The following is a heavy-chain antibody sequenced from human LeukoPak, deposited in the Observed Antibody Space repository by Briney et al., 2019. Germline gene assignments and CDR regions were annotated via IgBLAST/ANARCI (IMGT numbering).Heavy chain of an antibody. V-gene: IGHV3-23*01. CDR1: GFPFSSYA. J-gene: IGHJ4*02. D-gene: IGHD3-9*01. Sequence: PGGSLRLSCAASGFPFSSYAMSWVRQAPGKGLEWVSAIGGSGGTTYYADSVKGRFTISRDNSKNTLYLQMNSLRAEDTAVYYCAKDASPFWYDILTGYYPLGYWGQGTLVTVSS. CDR3: AKDASPFWYDILTGYYPLGY. CDR2: IGGSGGTT.